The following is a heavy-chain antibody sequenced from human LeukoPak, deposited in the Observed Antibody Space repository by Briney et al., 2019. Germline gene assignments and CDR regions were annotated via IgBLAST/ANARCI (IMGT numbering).Heavy chain of an antibody. CDR2: IYYSGST. V-gene: IGHV4-59*08. CDR1: GGSISSYY. D-gene: IGHD6-19*01. J-gene: IGHJ5*02. CDR3: ARHGYSSGWYVPTWFDP. Sequence: PSETLSLTCAVSGGSISSYYWSWIRQPPGKGLEWIGYIYYSGSTNYNPSLKSRVTISVDTSKNQFSLKLGSVTAADTAVYYCARHGYSSGWYVPTWFDPWGQGTLVTVSS.